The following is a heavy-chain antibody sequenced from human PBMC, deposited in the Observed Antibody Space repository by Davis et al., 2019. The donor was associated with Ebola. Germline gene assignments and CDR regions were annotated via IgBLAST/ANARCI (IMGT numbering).Heavy chain of an antibody. CDR2: IYYSGST. CDR3: ARLGGMDGGSYPPRPFDY. D-gene: IGHD1-26*01. Sequence: PSETLSLTCTVSGGSVSSGSYYWSWIRQPPGKGLEWIGYIYYSGSTNYNPSLKSRVTISVDTSKNQFSLKLSSVTAADTAVYYCARLGGMDGGSYPPRPFDYWGQGTLVTVSS. CDR1: GGSVSSGSYY. V-gene: IGHV4-61*01. J-gene: IGHJ4*02.